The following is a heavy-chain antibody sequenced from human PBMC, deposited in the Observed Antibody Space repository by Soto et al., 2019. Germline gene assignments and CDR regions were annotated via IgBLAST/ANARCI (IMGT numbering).Heavy chain of an antibody. V-gene: IGHV1-3*01. J-gene: IGHJ5*02. CDR1: GYTFTSYA. CDR3: ARDADTAMVLYNCFDP. D-gene: IGHD5-18*01. Sequence: ASVKVSCKASGYTFTSYAMHWVRQAPGQRLEWMGWINAGNGNTKYSQKFQGRVTITRDTSASTAYMELSSLRSEDTAVYYCARDADTAMVLYNCFDPWGQGTLVTVSS. CDR2: INAGNGNT.